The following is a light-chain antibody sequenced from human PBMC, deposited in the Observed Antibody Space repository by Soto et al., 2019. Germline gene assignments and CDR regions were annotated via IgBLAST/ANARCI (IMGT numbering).Light chain of an antibody. V-gene: IGKV3-15*01. CDR3: QQYTKWPR. Sequence: EIVMTQSPATLSVSPGERATLSCRASQSVGSNLAWYQQKPGQAPRLLIYGASTRANGIPARFSGTGSGTEFTPTISTLQSDDFALYYCQQYTKWPRFGPGTKVDIK. J-gene: IGKJ3*01. CDR2: GAS. CDR1: QSVGSN.